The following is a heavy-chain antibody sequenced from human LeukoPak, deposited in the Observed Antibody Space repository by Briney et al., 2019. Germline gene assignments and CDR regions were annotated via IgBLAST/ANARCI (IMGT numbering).Heavy chain of an antibody. V-gene: IGHV3-21*01. J-gene: IGHJ3*02. CDR2: ISSSSSYI. CDR3: ARDGSHAFDI. CDR1: GFTFSSYS. Sequence: GGSLRLSCAASGFTFSSYSMNWVRQAPGEGLEWVSSISSSSSYIYYADSVKGRFTISRDNAKNSLYLQMNSLRAEDTAVYYCARDGSHAFDIWGQGTMVTVSS.